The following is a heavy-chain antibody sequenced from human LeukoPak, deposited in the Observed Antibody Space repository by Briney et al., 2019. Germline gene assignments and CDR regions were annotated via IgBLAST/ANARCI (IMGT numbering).Heavy chain of an antibody. J-gene: IGHJ5*02. V-gene: IGHV3-23*01. D-gene: IGHD3-22*01. CDR3: AKGNYYDSSGYNWFDP. Sequence: GGSLRLSCAASGFTFSSYAMSWVRQAPGKGLEWVSAISGSGGSTYYADSVKGRFTISRDNSKNTLYLQMNSLRAEDTAVYYCAKGNYYDSSGYNWFDPWGQGTLVTVSS. CDR2: ISGSGGST. CDR1: GFTFSSYA.